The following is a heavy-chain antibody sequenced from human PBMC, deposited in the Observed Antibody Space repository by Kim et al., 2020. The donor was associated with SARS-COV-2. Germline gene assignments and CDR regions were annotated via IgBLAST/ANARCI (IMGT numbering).Heavy chain of an antibody. V-gene: IGHV3-33*01. CDR3: ARGKRFEVLSHAAFDI. CDR1: GFTFTNYG. J-gene: IGHJ3*02. D-gene: IGHD3-10*01. Sequence: GGSLRLSCAASGFTFTNYGMHWVRQAPGKGLEWVAAICYDGSNKYYADSVKGRFTISRDNSKNTLYLQMNRLRAEDTAVYYCARGKRFEVLSHAAFDIWGRATMPTVSS. CDR2: ICYDGSNK.